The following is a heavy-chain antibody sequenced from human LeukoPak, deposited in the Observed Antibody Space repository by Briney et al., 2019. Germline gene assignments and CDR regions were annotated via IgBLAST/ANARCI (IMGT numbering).Heavy chain of an antibody. CDR2: INHSGST. J-gene: IGHJ6*03. V-gene: IGHV4-34*01. CDR1: GGSFSGYY. CDR3: ARGRSVAAAGGGPYYYYYYYMDV. Sequence: PSETLSLTCAVYGGSFSGYYWSWIRQPPGKGLEWIGEINHSGSTNYNPSLKSRVTISVDTSKNQFSLKLSSVTAADTAVYYCARGRSVAAAGGGPYYYYYYYMDVWGKGTTVTVSS. D-gene: IGHD6-13*01.